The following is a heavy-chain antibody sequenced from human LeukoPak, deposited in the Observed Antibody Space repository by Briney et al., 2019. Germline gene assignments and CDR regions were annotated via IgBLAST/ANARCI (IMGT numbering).Heavy chain of an antibody. CDR3: ARGLLYNNSPGLEY. Sequence: PGGSLRLSCAASGFTFSNYGMHWVRQAPGKGLQWVAFIRYDGTNEYYADSVKGRFTVSRDNSNNMLYLQMNSLRAEDTAVYYCARGLLYNNSPGLEYWGQGTLVTVSS. V-gene: IGHV3-30*02. CDR1: GFTFSNYG. D-gene: IGHD3-10*01. J-gene: IGHJ4*02. CDR2: IRYDGTNE.